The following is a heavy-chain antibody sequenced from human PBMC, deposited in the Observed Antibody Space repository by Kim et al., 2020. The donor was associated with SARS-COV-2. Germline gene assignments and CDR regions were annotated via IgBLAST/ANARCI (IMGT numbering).Heavy chain of an antibody. Sequence: GGSLRLSCAXSGFTFSSYSMNWVRQAPGKGLEWVSSISSSSSYIYYADSVKGRFTISRDNAKNSLYLQMNSLRAEDTAVYYCARGEGQGVDNWGQGTLVTVSS. D-gene: IGHD3-10*01. CDR3: ARGEGQGVDN. CDR1: GFTFSSYS. V-gene: IGHV3-21*01. J-gene: IGHJ4*02. CDR2: ISSSSSYI.